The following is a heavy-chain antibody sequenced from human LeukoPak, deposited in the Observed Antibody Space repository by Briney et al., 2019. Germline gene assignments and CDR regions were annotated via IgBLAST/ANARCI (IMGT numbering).Heavy chain of an antibody. CDR2: IYYSGST. D-gene: IGHD6-13*01. Sequence: SETLSLTCTVSGGSISSYYWSWIRQPPGKGLEWIGYIYYSGSTNYNPSLKSRVTISVDTSKNQFSLKLSSVTAADTAVYYCARGQYSSNFDYWGQGTLVTVSS. CDR3: ARGQYSSNFDY. CDR1: GGSISSYY. V-gene: IGHV4-59*01. J-gene: IGHJ4*02.